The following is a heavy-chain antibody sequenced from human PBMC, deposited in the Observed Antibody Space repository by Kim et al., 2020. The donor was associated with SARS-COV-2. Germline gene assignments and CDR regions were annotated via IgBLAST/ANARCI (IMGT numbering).Heavy chain of an antibody. CDR3: ARGRRASVYGAVAGTPWDI. V-gene: IGHV4-34*01. J-gene: IGHJ3*02. Sequence: SETLSLTCAVYGGSFSGYYWSWIRQPPGKGLEWIGEINHSGSTNYNPSLKSRVTISVDTSKNQFSLKLSSVTAADTAVYYCARGRRASVYGAVAGTPWDIWGQGTMVTVSS. CDR1: GGSFSGYY. CDR2: INHSGST. D-gene: IGHD6-19*01.